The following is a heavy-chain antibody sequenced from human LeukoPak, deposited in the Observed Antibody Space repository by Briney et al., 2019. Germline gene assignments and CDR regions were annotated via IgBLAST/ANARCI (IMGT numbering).Heavy chain of an antibody. J-gene: IGHJ4*02. CDR2: ISAYNGNT. V-gene: IGHV1-18*01. CDR1: GYTFTSYG. CDR3: ARGGIVGSGSPTKDY. Sequence: ASVKVSCKASGYTFTSYGISRVRQAPGQGLEWMGWISAYNGNTNYAQKLQGRVTMTTDTSTSTAYMELRSLRSDDTAVYYCARGGIVGSGSPTKDYWGQGTLVTVSS. D-gene: IGHD3-10*01.